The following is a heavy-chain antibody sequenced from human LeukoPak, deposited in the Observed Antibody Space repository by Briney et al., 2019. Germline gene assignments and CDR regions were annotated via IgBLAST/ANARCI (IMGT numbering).Heavy chain of an antibody. CDR3: ARGSCTSCYGGSRGWFDP. Sequence: GASVKVSCKASGYTFTSYDINWVRQATGQGLEWMGRMNPNSGNTGYAQKFQGRVTMTRNTSISTAYMELSSLRSEDTAVYYCARGSCTSCYGGSRGWFDPWGQGTLVTVSS. D-gene: IGHD2-2*01. CDR1: GYTFTSYD. CDR2: MNPNSGNT. V-gene: IGHV1-8*01. J-gene: IGHJ5*02.